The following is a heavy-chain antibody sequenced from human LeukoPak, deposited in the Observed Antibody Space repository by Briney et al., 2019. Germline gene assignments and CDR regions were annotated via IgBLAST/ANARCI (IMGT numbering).Heavy chain of an antibody. CDR1: GGSVSSGTYY. CDR3: ASKTYYYDSSDF. J-gene: IGHJ4*02. D-gene: IGHD3-22*01. V-gene: IGHV4-61*01. Sequence: SETLSLTCTDSGGSVSSGTYYWNWIRQPPGKGLEWIGYIYNSGSTYYNPALESRVTMSADTSKNQVSLNLSSVTAADTAVYYCASKTYYYDSSDFWGQGTLVTVSS. CDR2: IYNSGST.